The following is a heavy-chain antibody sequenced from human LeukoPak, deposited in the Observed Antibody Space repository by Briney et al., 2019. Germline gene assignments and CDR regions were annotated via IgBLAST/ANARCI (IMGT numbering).Heavy chain of an antibody. Sequence: SETLSLTCTVSGGSIGSGSYYWSWIRQPPGKRLEWVGESNDSGGTNYNPSLKSRVTISADKSKNQVSLKLTSVTAADSGVYYCARDTQIFSAIKNFHYYGMDVWGQGTTVTVSS. CDR2: SNDSGGT. CDR3: ARDTQIFSAIKNFHYYGMDV. J-gene: IGHJ6*02. V-gene: IGHV4-39*07. CDR1: GGSIGSGSYY.